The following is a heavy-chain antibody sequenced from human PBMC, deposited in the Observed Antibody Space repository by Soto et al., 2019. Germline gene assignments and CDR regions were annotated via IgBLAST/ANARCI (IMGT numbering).Heavy chain of an antibody. CDR1: GYTFTSYA. CDR2: INAGNGNT. CDR3: ATACLNNIVVGQGAFAI. V-gene: IGHV1-3*01. Sequence: ASVKVSCKASGYTFTSYAMNWVRQAPGQRLEWMGWINAGNGNTKYSQKFQGRVTITRDTSTSTAYMELSSLRSEDTAVYYCATACLNNIVVGQGAFAIWGQGTRVTVSS. J-gene: IGHJ3*02. D-gene: IGHD2-15*01.